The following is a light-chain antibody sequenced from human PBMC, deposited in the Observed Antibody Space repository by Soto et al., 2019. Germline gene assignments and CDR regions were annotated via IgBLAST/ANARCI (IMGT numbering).Light chain of an antibody. J-gene: IGLJ2*01. CDR1: SSDVGASKY. CDR2: EVS. CDR3: SSYTSTITVL. V-gene: IGLV2-14*01. Sequence: QSVLTQPASVSGSPGQSITISCIGTSSDVGASKYVSWYQQHPGKAPKLMIYEVSNRPSGVSNRFSGSKSGNTASLTISGLQAEDEADYYCSSYTSTITVLFGGGTKLTVL.